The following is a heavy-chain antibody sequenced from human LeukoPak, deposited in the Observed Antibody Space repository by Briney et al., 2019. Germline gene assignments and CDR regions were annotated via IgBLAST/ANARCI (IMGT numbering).Heavy chain of an antibody. J-gene: IGHJ4*02. CDR3: ARQLVILYYFDY. CDR2: INHSGST. Sequence: SETLSLTCAVYGGSFGGYYWSWIRQPPGKGLGWIGEINHSGSTNYNPSLKSRVTISVDTSKNQFSLRLSSVTAADTAVYYCARQLVILYYFDYWGQGTLVTVSS. CDR1: GGSFGGYY. V-gene: IGHV4-34*01. D-gene: IGHD3-16*02.